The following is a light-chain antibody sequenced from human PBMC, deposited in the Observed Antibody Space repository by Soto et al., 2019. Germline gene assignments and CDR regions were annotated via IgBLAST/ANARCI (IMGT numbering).Light chain of an antibody. CDR1: SSDLGGYHY. CDR2: DVN. Sequence: QSVLTQPRSVSGSPGQSVTLSCTGTSSDLGGYHYVSWYQHHPGKAPKIIIFDVNKRPSGVPDRFSGSKSGNTASLTISGLQTEDEADYYCCSYAGSYTLVFGGGTKLTVL. J-gene: IGLJ2*01. V-gene: IGLV2-11*01. CDR3: CSYAGSYTLV.